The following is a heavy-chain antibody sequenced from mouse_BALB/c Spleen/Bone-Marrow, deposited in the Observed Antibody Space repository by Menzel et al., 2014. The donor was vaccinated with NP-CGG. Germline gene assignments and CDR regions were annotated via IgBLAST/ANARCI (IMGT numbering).Heavy chain of an antibody. CDR2: IDPANGNT. Sequence: VQLQQSGAELVKPGASVKLSCTASGFNIKDTYMHWVKQRPDQGLEWIGRIDPANGNTKYNPKFQGKATITSDTSSNTASLQLSSLTSGDAAVYYYVGWEEYWGQGTTLTVSS. V-gene: IGHV14-3*02. D-gene: IGHD4-1*01. CDR1: GFNIKDTY. J-gene: IGHJ2*01. CDR3: VGWEEY.